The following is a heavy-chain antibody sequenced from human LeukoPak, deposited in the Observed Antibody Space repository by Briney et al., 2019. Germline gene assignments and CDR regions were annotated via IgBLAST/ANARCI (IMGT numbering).Heavy chain of an antibody. D-gene: IGHD6-13*01. CDR3: ARVGWGQQPTRLDS. CDR1: GFTFSDYS. V-gene: IGHV3-48*01. Sequence: PGGSLRLSCVASGFTFSDYSMDWVRQAPGKGLEWVSYIRSTGTTIYHGDSVKGRFTISRDNAKNSLFLQMNSLRVEDTAVYYCARVGWGQQPTRLDSGGEGTLVTVSS. J-gene: IGHJ4*02. CDR2: IRSTGTTI.